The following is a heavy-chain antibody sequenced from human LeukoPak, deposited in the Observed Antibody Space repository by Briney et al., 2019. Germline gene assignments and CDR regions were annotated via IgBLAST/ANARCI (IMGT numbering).Heavy chain of an antibody. CDR2: INPNSGGT. CDR3: AREDGDYPSYYYYMDV. Sequence: GASVKVSCKASGYTFTGYYMHWVRQAPGQGLEWMGWINPNSGGTNYAQKFQGRVTITADESTSTAYMELSSLRSEDTAVYYCAREDGDYPSYYYYMDVWGKGTTVTISS. V-gene: IGHV1-2*02. D-gene: IGHD4-17*01. CDR1: GYTFTGYY. J-gene: IGHJ6*03.